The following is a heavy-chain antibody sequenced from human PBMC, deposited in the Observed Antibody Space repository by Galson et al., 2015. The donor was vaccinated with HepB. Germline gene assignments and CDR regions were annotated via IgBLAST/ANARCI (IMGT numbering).Heavy chain of an antibody. CDR2: ISWNSGNI. D-gene: IGHD4-17*01. J-gene: IGHJ3*01. Sequence: LRLSCAGSGFIFDDYTMHWVRQVPGKGLEWVSRISWNSGNIGYADSVKGRFTISRDNAENSLFLQMDSLTAEDTALYYCAKDMGHGDYGWAFDVWGQGTMVIVSS. CDR3: AKDMGHGDYGWAFDV. V-gene: IGHV3-9*01. CDR1: GFIFDDYT.